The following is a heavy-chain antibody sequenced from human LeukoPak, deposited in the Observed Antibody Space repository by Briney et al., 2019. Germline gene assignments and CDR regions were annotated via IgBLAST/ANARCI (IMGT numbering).Heavy chain of an antibody. CDR2: ISYDGSNK. CDR3: AKDLLEAAGYAFDI. Sequence: GRSLRLSCAASGFTFSSYGMHWVGQAPGKGLEWMAVISYDGSNKYYADSVKGRFTISGDNSKNTQYLQMNSLRAEDTAVYYCAKDLLEAAGYAFDIWGQGTMVTVSS. CDR1: GFTFSSYG. D-gene: IGHD3-3*01. J-gene: IGHJ3*02. V-gene: IGHV3-30*18.